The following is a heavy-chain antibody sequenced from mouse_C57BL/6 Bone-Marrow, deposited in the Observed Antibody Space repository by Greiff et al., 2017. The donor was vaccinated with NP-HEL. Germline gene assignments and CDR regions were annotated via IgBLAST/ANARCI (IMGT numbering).Heavy chain of an antibody. V-gene: IGHV1-53*01. D-gene: IGHD2-1*01. CDR1: GYTFTSYW. J-gene: IGHJ4*01. CDR2: INPSNGGT. CDR3: AREGIYLAMDY. Sequence: QVQLQQSGPELVRPGVSVKISCKASGYTFTSYWMHWVKQRPGQGLEWIGNINPSNGGTNYNEKFKSKATLTVDKSSSTAYMQLSSLTSEDSAVYYCAREGIYLAMDYWGQGTSVTVSS.